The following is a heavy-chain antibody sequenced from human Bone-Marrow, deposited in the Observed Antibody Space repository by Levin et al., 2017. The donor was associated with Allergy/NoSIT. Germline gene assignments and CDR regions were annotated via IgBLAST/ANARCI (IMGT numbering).Heavy chain of an antibody. Sequence: PSETLSLTCAVYGESFSGYYWTWIRQPPGKGLEWIGEIDHSGGTKYNPSLKSRVTMSADTSKSQFSLNLNSVTAADAAVYFCARGRIMGGTYCDSWGQGTLVTVSS. V-gene: IGHV4-34*01. CDR2: IDHSGGT. CDR1: GESFSGYY. J-gene: IGHJ4*02. D-gene: IGHD1-26*01. CDR3: ARGRIMGGTYCDS.